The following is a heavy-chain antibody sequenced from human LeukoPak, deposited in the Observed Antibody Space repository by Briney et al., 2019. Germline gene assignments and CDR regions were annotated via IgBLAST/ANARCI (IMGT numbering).Heavy chain of an antibody. CDR2: INHSGST. CDR1: GGSFSGYY. J-gene: IGHJ4*02. D-gene: IGHD2-8*01. Sequence: SETLSLTCAVYGGSFSGYYWSWIRQPPGKGLEWIGEINHSGSTNYDPSLKSRVTISVDTSKNQFSLKLSSVTAADTAVYYCASNRDIVLMVFDYWGQGTLVTVSS. CDR3: ASNRDIVLMVFDY. V-gene: IGHV4-34*01.